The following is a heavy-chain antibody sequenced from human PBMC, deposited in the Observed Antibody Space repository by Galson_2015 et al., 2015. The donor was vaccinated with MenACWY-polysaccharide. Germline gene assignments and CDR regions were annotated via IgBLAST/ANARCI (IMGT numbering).Heavy chain of an antibody. D-gene: IGHD2/OR15-2a*01. CDR2: IYSGGNT. V-gene: IGHV3-53*01. CDR1: GFSVSSNY. CDR3: AKSSTWSNFFET. Sequence: SLRLSCAASGFSVSSNYVSWVRQAPGKGLEWVSVIYSGGNTYYADSVKGRFTISRDNSKNTLYLQMNSLRAEDTAVYYCAKSSTWSNFFETWGQGTLATVSS. J-gene: IGHJ4*02.